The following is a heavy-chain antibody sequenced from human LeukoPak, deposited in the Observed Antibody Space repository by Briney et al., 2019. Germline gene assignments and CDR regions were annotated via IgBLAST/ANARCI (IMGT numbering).Heavy chain of an antibody. CDR1: GGSFSGDY. V-gene: IGHV4-34*01. CDR2: INHSGST. J-gene: IGHJ4*02. D-gene: IGHD2-2*01. Sequence: SETLSLTCAVYGGSFSGDYWSWIRQPPGKGLEWIGEINHSGSTNYNPSLRSRVTISVDTSKNQFSLKLSSVTAADTAVYYCARVFKPNCDTTRCYGGSFDYWGQGTLVTVSS. CDR3: ARVFKPNCDTTRCYGGSFDY.